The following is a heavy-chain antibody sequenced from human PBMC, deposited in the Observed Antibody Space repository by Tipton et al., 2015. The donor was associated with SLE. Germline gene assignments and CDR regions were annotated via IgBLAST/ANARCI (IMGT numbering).Heavy chain of an antibody. V-gene: IGHV4-39*07. D-gene: IGHD6-13*01. CDR1: GGSISSSSYY. CDR2: VYNSGST. Sequence: GLVKPSETLSLTCTVSGGSISSSSYYWVWIRQPPGKGLEWIGSVYNSGSTYYNPSLKSRVTISVDTSKNQFSLKLSSVTAADTAVYYCARERGIADFFDYWGQGTLVTVSS. CDR3: ARERGIADFFDY. J-gene: IGHJ4*02.